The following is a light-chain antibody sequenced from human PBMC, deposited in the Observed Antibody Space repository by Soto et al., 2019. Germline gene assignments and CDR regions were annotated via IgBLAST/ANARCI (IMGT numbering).Light chain of an antibody. CDR2: AAS. CDR3: QQSYSTPRT. CDR1: QSISSY. V-gene: IGKV1-39*01. J-gene: IGKJ2*01. Sequence: DIQMTQSPSSLSASVGDRVTITCRASQSISSYLNWYQQKPGKAPKLLSYAASSLQSGVPSRFSGSGSGTDFTLTISSLPPEDFATYYCQQSYSTPRTFGQGTKLEIK.